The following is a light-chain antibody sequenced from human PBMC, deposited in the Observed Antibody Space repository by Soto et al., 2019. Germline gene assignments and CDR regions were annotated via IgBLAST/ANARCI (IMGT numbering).Light chain of an antibody. CDR3: SSYTSSDTPYV. Sequence: QPVLTQPASVSGSPGQSITISCTGTSSDVGDYKYVSWYQQHPDKAPKLIIYVNSNRPSGVSNRFSGSKSGNTASLTISGLQAEDEADYYCSSYTSSDTPYVFGTGTKLTVL. V-gene: IGLV2-14*01. CDR1: SSDVGDYKY. CDR2: VNS. J-gene: IGLJ1*01.